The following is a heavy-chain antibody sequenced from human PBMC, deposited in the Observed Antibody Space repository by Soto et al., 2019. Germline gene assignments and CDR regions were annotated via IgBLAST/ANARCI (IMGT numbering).Heavy chain of an antibody. CDR1: GYSISSGYY. V-gene: IGHV4-38-2*01. J-gene: IGHJ3*02. D-gene: IGHD2-2*02. Sequence: PSETLSLTCAVSGYSISSGYYWGWIRQPPGKGLEWIGSIYHSGSTYYNPSLKSRVTISVDTSKNQFSLKLSSVTAADTAVYYCARLPPKRYCSSTSCYTGAFDIWGQGKMVTVSS. CDR2: IYHSGST. CDR3: ARLPPKRYCSSTSCYTGAFDI.